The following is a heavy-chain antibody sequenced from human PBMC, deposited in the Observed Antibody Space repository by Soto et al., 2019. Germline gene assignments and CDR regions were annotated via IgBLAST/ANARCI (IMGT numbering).Heavy chain of an antibody. CDR3: AKAAGLAAAAPRYFDY. Sequence: EVQLLESGGGLVQPGGSLRLSCAASGFTFSSYAMSWVRQAPGKGLEWVSAISGSGGSTYYADSVKGRFTISRDNSKNTLYLQMNSLRAEDTAVYYCAKAAGLAAAAPRYFDYWGQGTLVTVSS. CDR1: GFTFSSYA. D-gene: IGHD6-13*01. V-gene: IGHV3-23*01. J-gene: IGHJ4*02. CDR2: ISGSGGST.